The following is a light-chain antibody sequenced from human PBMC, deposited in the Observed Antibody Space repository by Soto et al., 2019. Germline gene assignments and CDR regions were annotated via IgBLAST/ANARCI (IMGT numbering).Light chain of an antibody. CDR2: EVS. V-gene: IGLV2-8*01. Sequence: QSVLTQPPSASGSPGQSVTISCTGTSSDVGGYNYVSWYQQHPGKAPKLMIYEVSKRPSGVPDRFSGSKSGNTASLTVSGLQAADEADYYCSSYAGSYVVFGGGTKLTVL. CDR3: SSYAGSYVV. CDR1: SSDVGGYNY. J-gene: IGLJ2*01.